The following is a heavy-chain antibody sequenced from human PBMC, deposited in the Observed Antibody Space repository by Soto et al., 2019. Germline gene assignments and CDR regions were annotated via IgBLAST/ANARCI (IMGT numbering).Heavy chain of an antibody. Sequence: PGGSLRLSCAASGFTFSSYAMSWVRQAPGKGLEWVSAISGSGGSTYYADSVKGRFTISRDNSKNTLYLQMNSLRAEDTAVYYSANLGPYYDFWSGSPDDAFDIWGQGTMVTVSS. D-gene: IGHD3-3*01. CDR3: ANLGPYYDFWSGSPDDAFDI. CDR1: GFTFSSYA. J-gene: IGHJ3*02. V-gene: IGHV3-23*01. CDR2: ISGSGGST.